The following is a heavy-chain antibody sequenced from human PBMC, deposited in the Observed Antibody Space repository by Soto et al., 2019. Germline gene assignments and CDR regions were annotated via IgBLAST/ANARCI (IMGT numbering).Heavy chain of an antibody. CDR2: VHYSGSI. CDR1: GGSISSTSYY. D-gene: IGHD3-22*01. V-gene: IGHV4-39*01. J-gene: IGHJ4*02. CDR3: ARLLYDRSGYYYFDY. Sequence: QLQLQESGPGLVKPSETLSLTCSVSGGSISSTSYYWGWIRQPPGKGLEWIGSVHYSGSIYHNPSLKSRLSTSVDTSKNQLSLKLNSVTAADTALYYCARLLYDRSGYYYFDYWGRGTLVTVSS.